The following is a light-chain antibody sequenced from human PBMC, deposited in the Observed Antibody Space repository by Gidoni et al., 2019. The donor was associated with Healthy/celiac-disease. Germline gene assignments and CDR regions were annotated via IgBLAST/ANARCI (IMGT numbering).Light chain of an antibody. CDR3: QQYGSAPFT. CDR1: QRVSSSY. CDR2: GAS. Sequence: VFTQPPGTLSLSPGESATISCRASQRVSSSYLAWYQQKPGQAPRLLIYGASSRATGIPDRFSGSGSGTDFTLTISRLEPEDFAVYYCQQYGSAPFTFGPGTKVDIK. V-gene: IGKV3-20*01. J-gene: IGKJ3*01.